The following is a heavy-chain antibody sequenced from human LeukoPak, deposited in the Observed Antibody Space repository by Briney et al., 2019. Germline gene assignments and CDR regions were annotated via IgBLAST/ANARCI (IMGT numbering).Heavy chain of an antibody. D-gene: IGHD1/OR15-1a*01. J-gene: IGHJ4*02. CDR2: INHSGST. V-gene: IGHV4-34*01. Sequence: SETLSLTCAVYGGSFSGYYWSWIRQPPGKGLEWIGEINHSGSTNYNPSLKSRVTMSVDTSKNQFSLKLSSVTAADTAVYYCARKPIINNAWYYFDCWGQGILVAVSS. CDR1: GGSFSGYY. CDR3: ARKPIINNAWYYFDC.